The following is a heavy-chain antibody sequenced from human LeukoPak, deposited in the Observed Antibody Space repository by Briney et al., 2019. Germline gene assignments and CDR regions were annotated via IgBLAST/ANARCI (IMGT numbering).Heavy chain of an antibody. CDR3: ARIPLGLRVIGYPDY. CDR1: GYSFTSYW. J-gene: IGHJ4*02. V-gene: IGHV5-51*01. D-gene: IGHD5-12*01. CDR2: IYPGDSDT. Sequence: GESLKISSQDSGYSFTSYWIGWVRQMPGKGLEWMGIIYPGDSDTRYSPSFQGQVTISADKSISTAYLQWSSLKASDTAMYYCARIPLGLRVIGYPDYWGQGTLVTVS.